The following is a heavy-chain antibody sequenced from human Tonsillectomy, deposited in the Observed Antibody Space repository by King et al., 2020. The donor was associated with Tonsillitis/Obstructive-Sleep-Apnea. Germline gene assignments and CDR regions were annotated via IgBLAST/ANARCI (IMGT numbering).Heavy chain of an antibody. CDR1: GFTFINYA. Sequence: VQLVESGGGVVQPGRSLRLSCAASGFTFINYAMHWVRQAPGKGLEWVAAISLDANNKYYADSVKGRFTISRDNSKNTLYLQMNSLRTEDTAVYYSATEPDFWSGYYFDSWGQGTLVTVSS. J-gene: IGHJ4*02. D-gene: IGHD3-3*01. V-gene: IGHV3-30*04. CDR2: ISLDANNK. CDR3: ATEPDFWSGYYFDS.